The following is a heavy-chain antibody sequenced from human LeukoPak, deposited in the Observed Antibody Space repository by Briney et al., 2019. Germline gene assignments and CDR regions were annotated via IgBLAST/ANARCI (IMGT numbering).Heavy chain of an antibody. J-gene: IGHJ4*02. CDR3: AKDLRGYSGYEEGGFFDY. D-gene: IGHD5-12*01. Sequence: PGGSLRLSCAASGFTFSSYGMHWVCQAPGKGLEWVAFIRYDGSNKYYADSVKGRFTISRDNSKNTLYLQMNSLRAEDTAVYYCAKDLRGYSGYEEGGFFDYWGQGTLVTVSS. V-gene: IGHV3-30*02. CDR2: IRYDGSNK. CDR1: GFTFSSYG.